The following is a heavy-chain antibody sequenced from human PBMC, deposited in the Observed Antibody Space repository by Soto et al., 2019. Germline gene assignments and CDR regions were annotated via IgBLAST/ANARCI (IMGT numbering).Heavy chain of an antibody. CDR1: GFTVSNYD. D-gene: IGHD3-22*01. V-gene: IGHV3-48*01. Sequence: GGSLRLSCAASGFTVSNYDMLWVRQAPGKGLEWVSFITGNTRTINYVDAVKGRFTISRDNAKNSLNLQMNSLKTEDTAVYYCTTDPVTMIVVVPSSGWGQGTLVTVSS. J-gene: IGHJ4*02. CDR2: ITGNTRTI. CDR3: TTDPVTMIVVVPSSG.